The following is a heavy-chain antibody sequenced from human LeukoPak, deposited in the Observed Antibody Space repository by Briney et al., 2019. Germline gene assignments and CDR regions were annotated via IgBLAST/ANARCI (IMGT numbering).Heavy chain of an antibody. D-gene: IGHD3-16*02. V-gene: IGHV3-23*01. CDR1: GFTFSSYA. CDR3: ANAFPGLRVWGSYPDALDI. CDR2: ISGSGGST. Sequence: PGGSLRLSCAASGFTFSSYAMSWVRQAPGKGLEWVSAISGSGGSTYYADSVKGRFTLSRDNSKNTLYLQMNSLRAADTAVYYCANAFPGLRVWGSYPDALDIWGQGTMVTVSS. J-gene: IGHJ3*02.